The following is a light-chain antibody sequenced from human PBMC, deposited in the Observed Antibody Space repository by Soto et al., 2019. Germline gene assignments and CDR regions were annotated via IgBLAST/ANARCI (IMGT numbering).Light chain of an antibody. J-gene: IGLJ2*01. CDR2: EVS. CDR1: SSYVGGYNY. CDR3: NSYTSSTTLV. V-gene: IGLV2-14*01. Sequence: QSALTQPASVSGSPGQSITISCTGTSSYVGGYNYVSWYQHHPGKAPKLMIYEVSNRPSGVSNRFSGSKSGNTASLTISGLQAEDEADYYCNSYTSSTTLVFGGGTKVTVL.